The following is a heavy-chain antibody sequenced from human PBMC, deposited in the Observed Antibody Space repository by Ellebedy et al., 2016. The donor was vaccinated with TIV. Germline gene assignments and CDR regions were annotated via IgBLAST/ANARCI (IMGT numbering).Heavy chain of an antibody. J-gene: IGHJ4*02. CDR2: IEQDGSEK. CDR1: GFTFSSYW. D-gene: IGHD6-6*01. Sequence: GESLKISXAASGFTFSSYWMHWVRQAPGKGLAWVANIEQDGSEKYYVGSVKGRFTISRDNAKNSLYLQMNSLRAEDTAVYYCVRAIGTSSSYWGQGTLVTVSS. CDR3: VRAIGTSSSY. V-gene: IGHV3-7*01.